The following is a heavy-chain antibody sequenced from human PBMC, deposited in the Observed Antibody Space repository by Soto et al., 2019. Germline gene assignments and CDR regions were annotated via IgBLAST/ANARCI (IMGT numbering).Heavy chain of an antibody. CDR1: GFTFSSYG. CDR3: AKDPNHHLNTAMVYLDY. Sequence: GGSLRLSCAASGFTFSSYGMHWVRQAPGKGLEWVAVISYDGSNKYYADSVKGRFTISRDNSKNTLYLQMNSLRAEDTAVYYCAKDPNHHLNTAMVYLDYWGQGTLVTVSS. D-gene: IGHD5-18*01. J-gene: IGHJ4*02. V-gene: IGHV3-30*18. CDR2: ISYDGSNK.